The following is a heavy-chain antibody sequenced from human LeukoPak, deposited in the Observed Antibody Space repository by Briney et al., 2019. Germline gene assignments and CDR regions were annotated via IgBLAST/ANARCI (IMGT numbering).Heavy chain of an antibody. J-gene: IGHJ4*02. CDR1: GGSFSSYY. V-gene: IGHV4-59*12. CDR3: ARGRFPQNYDILTGAFDY. CDR2: IYYSGST. Sequence: PSETLSLTCAVYGGSFSSYYWSWIRQPPGKGLEWIGYIYYSGSTNYNPSLKSRVTISVDTSKNQFSLKLSSVTAADTAVYYCARGRFPQNYDILTGAFDYWGQGTLVTVSS. D-gene: IGHD3-9*01.